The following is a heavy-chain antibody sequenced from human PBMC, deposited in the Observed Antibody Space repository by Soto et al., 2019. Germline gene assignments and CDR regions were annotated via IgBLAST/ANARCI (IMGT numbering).Heavy chain of an antibody. CDR1: GYIFTNNY. V-gene: IGHV1-46*01. J-gene: IGHJ6*02. Sequence: QVQLVQSGAEVKKPGASVKVSCKASGYIFTNNYMHWVRQAPGQGLEWLGIINPSGGSTSYAQKVQGRVTMPRDTSTNTVYMNLSSLRSEDTAVYYCARERDGSGRYGLDVWGQGTTVTVSS. CDR2: INPSGGST. CDR3: ARERDGSGRYGLDV. D-gene: IGHD3-10*01.